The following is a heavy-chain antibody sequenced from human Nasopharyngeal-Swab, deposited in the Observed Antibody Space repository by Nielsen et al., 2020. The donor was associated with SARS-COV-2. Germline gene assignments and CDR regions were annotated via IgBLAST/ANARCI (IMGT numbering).Heavy chain of an antibody. CDR2: INPSGGST. Sequence: ASVKVSCKASGYTFTSYYMHWVRQAPGQGLEWMGIINPSGGSTSYAQKFQGRVTMTRDTSTSTVYMELSSLRSEDTAVYYCAREYYGSGSPEGYYYYGMDVWGQGTTVTVSS. V-gene: IGHV1-46*01. D-gene: IGHD3-10*01. CDR3: AREYYGSGSPEGYYYYGMDV. J-gene: IGHJ6*02. CDR1: GYTFTSYY.